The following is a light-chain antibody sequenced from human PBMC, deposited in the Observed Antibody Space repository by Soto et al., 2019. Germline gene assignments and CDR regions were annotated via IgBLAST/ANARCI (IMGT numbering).Light chain of an antibody. CDR2: EVS. Sequence: QSVLTKPPSVSGSPGQSVTISCTGTRSDVGSYNRVSWYQQPPGTAPKLMIYEVSNRPSGVPDRFSGSKSGNTASLTISGRQAEDEADDYCSSYTSSSTPVVFGGGTKLTVL. V-gene: IGLV2-18*02. CDR3: SSYTSSSTPVV. CDR1: RSDVGSYNR. J-gene: IGLJ2*01.